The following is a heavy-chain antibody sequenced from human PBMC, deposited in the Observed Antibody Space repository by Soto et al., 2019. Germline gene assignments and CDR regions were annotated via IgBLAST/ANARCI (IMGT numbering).Heavy chain of an antibody. CDR3: ARGYCSGGSCYHGGMDV. J-gene: IGHJ6*02. V-gene: IGHV3-11*05. D-gene: IGHD2-15*01. Sequence: QVQLVESGGGLVKPGGSLRLSCAASGFTFSDYYMSWIRQAPGKGLEWVSYISSRSSYTNYADSVKGRFTISRDNAKNLLYLQMTSLRAEDTAVYYRARGYCSGGSCYHGGMDVWGQGTTVTVSS. CDR2: ISSRSSYT. CDR1: GFTFSDYY.